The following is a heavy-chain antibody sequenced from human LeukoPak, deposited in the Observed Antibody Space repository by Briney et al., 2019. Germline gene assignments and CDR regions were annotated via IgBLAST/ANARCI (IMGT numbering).Heavy chain of an antibody. CDR2: IYYSGST. Sequence: PSETLSLTCTVSGGSISSGGYYWSWIRQHPGKGLEWIGYIYYSGSTYYNPSLKSRVTISVDTSKNQFSLKLSSVTAADTAVYYCARDYTAVAGLGDYWGQGTLVTVSS. D-gene: IGHD6-19*01. J-gene: IGHJ4*02. CDR1: GGSISSGGYY. V-gene: IGHV4-30-4*08. CDR3: ARDYTAVAGLGDY.